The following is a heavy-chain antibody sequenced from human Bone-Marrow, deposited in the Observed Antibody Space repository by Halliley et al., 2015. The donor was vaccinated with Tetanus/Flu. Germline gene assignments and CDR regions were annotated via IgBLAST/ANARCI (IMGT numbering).Heavy chain of an antibody. D-gene: IGHD3-22*01. J-gene: IGHJ4*02. V-gene: IGHV3-23*01. CDR3: AKGQEYYDTSGQAYYFDY. CDR2: ISASGGRT. Sequence: CAASGFTFDNYIMIWVRQAPGKGLEWVSSISASGGRTDYADSVKGRFTISRDNSKNTLYLQLNSLRAEDTAVYYCAKGQEYYDTSGQAYYFDYWGQGTLVTVSS. CDR1: GFTFDNYI.